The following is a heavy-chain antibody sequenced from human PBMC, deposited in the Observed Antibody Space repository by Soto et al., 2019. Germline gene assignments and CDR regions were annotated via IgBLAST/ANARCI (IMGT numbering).Heavy chain of an antibody. D-gene: IGHD2-2*01. CDR2: ISAYNGNT. CDR3: ARVQVTSLRLFAD. CDR1: GYTFTSYG. J-gene: IGHJ4*02. V-gene: IGHV1-18*04. Sequence: GASVKVSCKASGYTFTSYGISWVRQAPVQVLEWMVCISAYNGNTNYAQKLQGRVTMTTDTSTSTAYMELMSLRSDDTAVYYCARVQVTSLRLFADWAQGTLVTVSS.